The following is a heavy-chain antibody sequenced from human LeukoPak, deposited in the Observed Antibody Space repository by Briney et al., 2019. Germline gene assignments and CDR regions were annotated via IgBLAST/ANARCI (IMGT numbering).Heavy chain of an antibody. CDR2: IYPGDSDT. V-gene: IGHV5-51*01. Sequence: GESLKISCKGSGYSFTSYWIGWVRQMPGKGLEWMGIIYPGDSDTRYSPSFQGQVTISADKSISTAYLQWSSLKASGTAMYYCARSLYDSSGYYYQYFQHWGQGTLVTVSS. D-gene: IGHD3-22*01. CDR1: GYSFTSYW. CDR3: ARSLYDSSGYYYQYFQH. J-gene: IGHJ1*01.